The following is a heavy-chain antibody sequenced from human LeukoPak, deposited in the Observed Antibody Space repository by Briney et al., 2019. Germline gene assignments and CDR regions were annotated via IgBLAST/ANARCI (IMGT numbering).Heavy chain of an antibody. D-gene: IGHD3-22*01. CDR3: AKSWNYYDSSGDDALDI. CDR2: ISGSGIST. CDR1: GFTFSSYG. J-gene: IGHJ3*02. V-gene: IGHV3-23*01. Sequence: GGTLRLSCAASGFTFSSYGMSWVRQAPGKGLEWVSGISGSGISTYYADSVKGRFTISRDNSKNTLYLQMNSLRVEDTAVYYCAKSWNYYDSSGDDALDIWGQGTMVTVSS.